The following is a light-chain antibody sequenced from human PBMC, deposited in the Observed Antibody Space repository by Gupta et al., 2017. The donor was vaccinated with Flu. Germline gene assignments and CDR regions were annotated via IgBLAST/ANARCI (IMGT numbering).Light chain of an antibody. CDR2: WAS. J-gene: IGKJ1*01. CDR1: QSVLHSTDYRNY. Sequence: NCKSSQSVLHSTDYRNYLAWYQQKPGQPPKMLIYWASTRESGAPKRFSGGGSGTDFTLTISSMQAEDVAVYYCEQYYTSPVGFGQGTKVEIK. CDR3: EQYYTSPVG. V-gene: IGKV4-1*01.